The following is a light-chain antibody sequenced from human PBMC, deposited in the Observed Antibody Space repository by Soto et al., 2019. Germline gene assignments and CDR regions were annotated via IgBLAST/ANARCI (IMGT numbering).Light chain of an antibody. Sequence: SPGERATLSCRASQSVNSNYLAWYQQKPGQAPRLLIYAASSRATGIPDRFSGGGSGTDFTLTISRLEPEDFAVYYCQQYSSGMFGQGTKVEIK. CDR1: QSVNSNY. CDR2: AAS. V-gene: IGKV3-20*01. CDR3: QQYSSGM. J-gene: IGKJ1*01.